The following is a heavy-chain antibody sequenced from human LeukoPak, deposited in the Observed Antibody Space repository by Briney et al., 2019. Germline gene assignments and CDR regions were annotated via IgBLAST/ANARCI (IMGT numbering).Heavy chain of an antibody. D-gene: IGHD3-22*01. CDR2: INPSGGST. J-gene: IGHJ3*02. V-gene: IGHV1-46*01. CDR1: GYTFTSYH. Sequence: ASVKVSCKASGYTFTSYHMHWVRQAPGQGLEWMGIINPSGGSTSYAQKFQGRVTMTRDTSTSTVYMELSSLRSEDTAVYYCARDLEAITMIVVPGAFDIWGQGTMVTVSS. CDR3: ARDLEAITMIVVPGAFDI.